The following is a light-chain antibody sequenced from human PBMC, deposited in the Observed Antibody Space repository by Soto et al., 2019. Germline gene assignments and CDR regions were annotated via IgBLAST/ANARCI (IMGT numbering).Light chain of an antibody. Sequence: QSVLTQPPSVSGVPGQRVTISCTGSSSNIGAGYDVHWYQQLPGTAPKLLIYGNSNRPSGVPDRFSGSKSGTSASLAITGLQAEDEADYYCSSYSSRSTPPYVFGTGTKVTVL. CDR2: GNS. V-gene: IGLV1-40*01. CDR3: SSYSSRSTPPYV. J-gene: IGLJ1*01. CDR1: SSNIGAGYD.